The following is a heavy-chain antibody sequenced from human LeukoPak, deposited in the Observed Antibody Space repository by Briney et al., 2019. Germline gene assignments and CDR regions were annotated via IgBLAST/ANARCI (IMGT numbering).Heavy chain of an antibody. CDR2: IFYSGST. D-gene: IGHD6-13*01. Sequence: SETLSLTCTVSGGSISNYYWSWVRQPPGKGLEWIGFIFYSGSTNYNPSLQSRVTISLDMSNNQFSLRLTSVTAADTAVYYCARGHGSSWTFEYWGQGPLVTVSS. V-gene: IGHV4-59*01. J-gene: IGHJ4*02. CDR3: ARGHGSSWTFEY. CDR1: GGSISNYY.